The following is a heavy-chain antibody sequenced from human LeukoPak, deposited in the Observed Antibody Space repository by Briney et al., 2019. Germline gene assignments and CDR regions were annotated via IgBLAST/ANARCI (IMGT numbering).Heavy chain of an antibody. D-gene: IGHD3-22*01. V-gene: IGHV3-21*01. J-gene: IGHJ4*02. Sequence: GGSLRLSCAASGFTFSSYSMNWVRQAPGKGLEWVSSISSSSSYIYYADSVKGRFTISRDNAKNSVYLQMNSLRAEDTAMYYCARWYDYDSKGYSYYFDYWGQGTLVTVSS. CDR2: ISSSSSYI. CDR3: ARWYDYDSKGYSYYFDY. CDR1: GFTFSSYS.